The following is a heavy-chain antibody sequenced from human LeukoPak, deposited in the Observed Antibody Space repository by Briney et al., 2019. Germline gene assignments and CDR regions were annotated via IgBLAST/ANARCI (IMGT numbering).Heavy chain of an antibody. CDR2: IYYSGST. CDR3: ARGRGWVVRGVIITGFDY. D-gene: IGHD3-10*01. Sequence: PSETLSLTCTVSGGSISSYYWSWIRQPPGKGLEWIGYIYYSGSTNYNPSLKSRVTISVDTSKNQFSLKLSSVTAADTAVYHCARGRGWVVRGVIITGFDYWGQGTLVTVSS. J-gene: IGHJ4*02. CDR1: GGSISSYY. V-gene: IGHV4-59*08.